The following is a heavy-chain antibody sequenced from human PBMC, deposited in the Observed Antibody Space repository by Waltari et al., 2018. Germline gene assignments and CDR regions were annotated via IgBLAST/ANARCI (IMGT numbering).Heavy chain of an antibody. CDR3: ARAAWGGDSSGYPPFDY. CDR1: GGTFSSYA. V-gene: IGHV1-69*04. J-gene: IGHJ4*02. CDR2: IIPSLGIA. Sequence: QVQLVQSGAEVKKPGSSVKVSCKASGGTFSSYAISWVRQAPGQGLEWMGGIIPSLGIANYAQKFQGRVTITADESTSTAYMGLSSLGSEDTAVYYCARAAWGGDSSGYPPFDYWGQGTLVTVSS. D-gene: IGHD3-22*01.